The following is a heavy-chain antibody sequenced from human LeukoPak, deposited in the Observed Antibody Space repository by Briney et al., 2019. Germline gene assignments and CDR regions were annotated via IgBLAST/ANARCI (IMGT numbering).Heavy chain of an antibody. J-gene: IGHJ5*02. CDR3: ARDVSPYYYDSSGYYGWFDP. CDR2: ISPSGGST. D-gene: IGHD3-22*01. Sequence: ASVKVSCKAFGYTFTSNYMHWVRQAPGQGPEWMGVISPSGGSTTYAQKFQGRVTLTRDMSTSTDYLELSSLRSEDTAVYYCARDVSPYYYDSSGYYGWFDPWGQGTLVTVSS. V-gene: IGHV1-46*01. CDR1: GYTFTSNY.